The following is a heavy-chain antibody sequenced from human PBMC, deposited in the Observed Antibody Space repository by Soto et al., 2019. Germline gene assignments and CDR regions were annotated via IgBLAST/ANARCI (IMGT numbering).Heavy chain of an antibody. Sequence: PGGSLRLSCAASGFTFSSYAMHWVRQAPGKGLEWVAVISYDGSNKYYADSVKGRFTISRDNSKNTLYLQMNSLRAEDTAVYYCARGGYSSSWYGAAYYYYYGMDVWGQGTTVTVSS. D-gene: IGHD6-13*01. CDR2: ISYDGSNK. CDR3: ARGGYSSSWYGAAYYYYYGMDV. J-gene: IGHJ6*02. V-gene: IGHV3-30-3*01. CDR1: GFTFSSYA.